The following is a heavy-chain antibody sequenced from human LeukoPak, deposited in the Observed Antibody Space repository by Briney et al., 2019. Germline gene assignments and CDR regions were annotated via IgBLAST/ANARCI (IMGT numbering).Heavy chain of an antibody. D-gene: IGHD6-19*01. J-gene: IGHJ4*02. CDR3: ARGLGIAVAGYTAYY. V-gene: IGHV3-7*01. Sequence: EGSLRLSCAASGFTFSSYWMSWVRQAPGKGLEWVANIKQDGSEKYYVDSVKGRFTISRDNAKNSLYLQMNSLRAEDTAVYYCARGLGIAVAGYTAYYWGQGTLVTVSS. CDR1: GFTFSSYW. CDR2: IKQDGSEK.